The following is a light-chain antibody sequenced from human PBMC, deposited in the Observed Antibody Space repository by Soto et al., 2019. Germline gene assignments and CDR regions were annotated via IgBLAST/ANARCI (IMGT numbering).Light chain of an antibody. CDR3: QQYGSSPYT. V-gene: IGKV3-20*01. CDR1: QSVSSSY. J-gene: IGKJ2*01. Sequence: EIVVTQSPGTLSLSPGERATLSCRASQSVSSSYLAWYQQKPGQAPRLLIYGASSRATGIPDRFSGSGSGTDFTLTISRLEPEDFAVYYCQQYGSSPYTFGQGTTLEIK. CDR2: GAS.